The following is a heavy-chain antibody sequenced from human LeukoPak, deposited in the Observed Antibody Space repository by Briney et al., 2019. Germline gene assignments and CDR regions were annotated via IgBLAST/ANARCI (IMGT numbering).Heavy chain of an antibody. CDR1: GFTFSSYA. CDR3: ANFPVYSSTNDAFDI. Sequence: GGSLRLSCAASGFTFSSYAMSWVRQAPGKGLEWVSAISGSGGSTYYADSVKGRFTISRDNSKNTLYLQMNSLRAEDTAVYYCANFPVYSSTNDAFDIWGQGTMVTVSS. V-gene: IGHV3-23*01. D-gene: IGHD6-13*01. J-gene: IGHJ3*02. CDR2: ISGSGGST.